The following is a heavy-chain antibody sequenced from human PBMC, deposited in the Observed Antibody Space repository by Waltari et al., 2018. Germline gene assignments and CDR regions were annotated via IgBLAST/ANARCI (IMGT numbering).Heavy chain of an antibody. CDR3: ARHLIYGSGSSTYYFDY. Sequence: QLQLQESGPGLVKPSETLSLTCTVSGGSISSSSYYWGWIRQPPGKGLEWIGSNYYGGSTYCNPSLKSRFTISVDTSKNQFSLKLSAVTAADTAVYYCARHLIYGSGSSTYYFDYWGQGTLVTVSS. J-gene: IGHJ4*02. CDR1: GGSISSSSYY. D-gene: IGHD3-10*01. CDR2: NYYGGST. V-gene: IGHV4-39*01.